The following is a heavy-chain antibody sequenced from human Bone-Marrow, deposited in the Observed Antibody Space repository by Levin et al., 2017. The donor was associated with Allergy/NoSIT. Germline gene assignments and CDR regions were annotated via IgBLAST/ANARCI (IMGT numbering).Heavy chain of an antibody. CDR1: GGSISSGGYY. D-gene: IGHD5-12*01. CDR2: IYYSGST. Sequence: LRLSCTVSGGSISSGGYYWSWIRQHPGKGLEWIGYIYYSGSTYYNPSLKSRVTISVDTSKNQFSLKLSSVTAADTAVYYCARDWVQRSGYDLWGQGTLVTVSS. V-gene: IGHV4-31*03. J-gene: IGHJ4*02. CDR3: ARDWVQRSGYDL.